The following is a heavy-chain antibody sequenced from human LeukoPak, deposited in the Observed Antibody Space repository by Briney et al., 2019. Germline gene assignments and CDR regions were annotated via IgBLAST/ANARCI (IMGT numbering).Heavy chain of an antibody. D-gene: IGHD3-9*01. Sequence: GGSPRLSCAASGFTVSTNYMTWVRQAPGKGLEWVSVIYSGGSTYYADSVKGRFTISRDNSKNTLYLQMNSLRVEDTAVYYCARVLTGYSPYDAFDIWGQGTMVTVSS. V-gene: IGHV3-66*01. CDR3: ARVLTGYSPYDAFDI. J-gene: IGHJ3*02. CDR1: GFTVSTNY. CDR2: IYSGGST.